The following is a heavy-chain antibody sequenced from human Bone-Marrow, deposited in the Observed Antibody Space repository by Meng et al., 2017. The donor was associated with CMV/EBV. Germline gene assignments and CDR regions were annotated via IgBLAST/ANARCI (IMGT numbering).Heavy chain of an antibody. J-gene: IGHJ3*02. CDR2: ISSSGSTI. CDR1: GFTFSTYE. V-gene: IGHV3-48*03. Sequence: GESLKISCAASGFTFSTYEMTWVRQAPGKGLEWVSYISSSGSTIYYANSVKGRFTISRDNAKNSLYLQMNSLRAEDTAVYYCAREGYCTNGVCYRGLGAFDIWGQGTMVTVSS. D-gene: IGHD2-8*01. CDR3: AREGYCTNGVCYRGLGAFDI.